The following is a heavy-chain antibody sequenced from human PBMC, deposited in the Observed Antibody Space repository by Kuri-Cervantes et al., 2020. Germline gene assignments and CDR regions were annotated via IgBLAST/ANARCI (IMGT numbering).Heavy chain of an antibody. D-gene: IGHD6-13*01. CDR3: ARAAAGPRYFQH. Sequence: GGPLRLPCAASGFTFSSYGLHWVRQAPGKGLEWVAVISYDGSNKYYADSVKGRFTISRDNAKNSLYLQMNSLRDEDTAVHYCARAAAGPRYFQHWGQGTLVTVSS. CDR2: ISYDGSNK. V-gene: IGHV3-30*03. J-gene: IGHJ1*01. CDR1: GFTFSSYG.